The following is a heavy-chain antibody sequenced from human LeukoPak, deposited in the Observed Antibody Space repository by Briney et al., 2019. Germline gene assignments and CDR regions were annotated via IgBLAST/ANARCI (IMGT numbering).Heavy chain of an antibody. D-gene: IGHD3-22*01. CDR3: ARDKGDYDTSGSLFVF. V-gene: IGHV1-8*01. CDR1: GYTFTSYD. Sequence: ASVNVSCKASGYTFTSYDINWVRQATGQGLEWMGWMNPNSGNTGYAQKFQGRVTTTRNTSISTAYMELSSLRSEDTAVYYCARDKGDYDTSGSLFVFGGQGTLVTVSS. CDR2: MNPNSGNT. J-gene: IGHJ4*02.